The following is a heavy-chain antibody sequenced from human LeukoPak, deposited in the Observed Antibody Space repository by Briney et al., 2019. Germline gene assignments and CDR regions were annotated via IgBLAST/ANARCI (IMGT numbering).Heavy chain of an antibody. CDR1: GFTFDDYA. Sequence: SLRLSCAASGFTFDDYAMHWVRQAPGKGLEWVSGISWNSGSIGYADSVKGRFTISRDNAKNSLYLQMNSLRAEDTALYYCAKDIRVVVTSYFDYWGQGTLVTVSS. D-gene: IGHD2-21*02. V-gene: IGHV3-9*01. CDR3: AKDIRVVVTSYFDY. J-gene: IGHJ4*02. CDR2: ISWNSGSI.